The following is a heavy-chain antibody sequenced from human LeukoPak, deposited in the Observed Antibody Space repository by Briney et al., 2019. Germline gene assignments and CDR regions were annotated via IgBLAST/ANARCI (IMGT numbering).Heavy chain of an antibody. J-gene: IGHJ6*03. CDR1: GFTFSSYG. CDR3: ARDRATMVRGVIGYMDV. Sequence: GGSLRLSCAASGFTFSSYGIHWVRQAPGKGLEWVAVIWYDGSNKYYADSVKGRFTISRDNSKNTLYLQMNSLRAEDTAVYYCARDRATMVRGVIGYMDVWGKGTTVTVSS. CDR2: IWYDGSNK. V-gene: IGHV3-33*01. D-gene: IGHD3-10*01.